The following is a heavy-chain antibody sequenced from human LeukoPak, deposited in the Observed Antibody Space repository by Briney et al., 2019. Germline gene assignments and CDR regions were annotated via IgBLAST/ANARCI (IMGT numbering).Heavy chain of an antibody. D-gene: IGHD3-16*01. V-gene: IGHV4-30-2*01. J-gene: IGHJ5*02. CDR1: GGSISSGGYS. CDR3: ARSLGTLNWFDP. CDR2: IYHSGST. Sequence: SETLSLTCAVSGGSISSGGYSWIWIRQPPGKGLEWIGYIYHSGSTYYNPSLKSRVTISVDRSKNQFSLKLSSVTAADTAVYYCARSLGTLNWFDPWGQGTLVTVSS.